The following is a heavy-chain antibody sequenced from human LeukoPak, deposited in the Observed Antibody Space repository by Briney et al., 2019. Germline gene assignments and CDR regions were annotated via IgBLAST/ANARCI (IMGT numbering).Heavy chain of an antibody. D-gene: IGHD3-22*01. Sequence: GGSLRLSCAASGFTFSSYAMSWVRQAPGKGLEWVSAISGSGGSTYYADSVKGRFTISRDNSKNTLYLQMNSLRAEDTAVYCCAKDYYDSSGYYQWGAFDIWGQGTMVTVSS. V-gene: IGHV3-23*01. CDR3: AKDYYDSSGYYQWGAFDI. CDR1: GFTFSSYA. CDR2: ISGSGGST. J-gene: IGHJ3*02.